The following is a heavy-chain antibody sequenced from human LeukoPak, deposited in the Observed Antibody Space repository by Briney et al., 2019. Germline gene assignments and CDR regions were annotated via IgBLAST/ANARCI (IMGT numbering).Heavy chain of an antibody. CDR3: ARHGSAAAGHGYFDY. J-gene: IGHJ4*02. V-gene: IGHV4-34*01. D-gene: IGHD6-13*01. Sequence: PSETLSLTCAVYGGSFSGYYWSWIRQPPGKGLEWIGEINHSGSTNYNPSLKSRVTISVDTSKNQFSLKLSSVTAADTAVYYCARHGSAAAGHGYFDYWGQGTLVTVSS. CDR2: INHSGST. CDR1: GGSFSGYY.